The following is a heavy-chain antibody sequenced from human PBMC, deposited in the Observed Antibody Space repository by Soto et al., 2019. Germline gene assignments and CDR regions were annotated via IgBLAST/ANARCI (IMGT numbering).Heavy chain of an antibody. D-gene: IGHD3-10*01. J-gene: IGHJ4*02. V-gene: IGHV3-53*02. CDR3: ARVPGGI. Sequence: QVVETGGGLIQPGTSLTLSCAASGFSVSRNYMTWVRQAPGKGLEWVSFVYSGGATFYADSVKGRFILSRDDSENTMYLQMNNLRAEDTAVDYCARVPGGIWGRGTLVTVAS. CDR1: GFSVSRNY. CDR2: VYSGGAT.